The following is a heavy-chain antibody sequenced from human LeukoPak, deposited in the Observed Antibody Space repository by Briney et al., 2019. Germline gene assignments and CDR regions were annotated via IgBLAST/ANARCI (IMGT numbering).Heavy chain of an antibody. J-gene: IGHJ4*02. CDR2: IKPDGSDK. CDR3: ARDRGWRQYDY. CDR1: GFAFEDYG. Sequence: TGGSLRLSCAASGFAFEDYGMNWVRQAPGKGLEWVANIKPDGSDKYYAESVRGRFTISRDNAKNSLYLEMNSLTADDTAVYYRARDRGWRQYDYWGQGTLVTVSS. V-gene: IGHV3-7*01. D-gene: IGHD5-24*01.